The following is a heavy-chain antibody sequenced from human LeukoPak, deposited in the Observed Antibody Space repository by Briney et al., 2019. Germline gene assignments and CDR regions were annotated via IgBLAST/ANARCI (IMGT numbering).Heavy chain of an antibody. J-gene: IGHJ5*02. Sequence: GASVKVSCRASGYTFTGYYMHWVRQAPGQGLEWMGWINPNSGGTNYAQKFQGRVTMTRDTSISTAYMELSRLRADDTAVYYCAREESVVSRVPWGQGTLVTVSS. CDR3: AREESVVSRVP. V-gene: IGHV1-2*02. CDR2: INPNSGGT. CDR1: GYTFTGYY. D-gene: IGHD2-2*01.